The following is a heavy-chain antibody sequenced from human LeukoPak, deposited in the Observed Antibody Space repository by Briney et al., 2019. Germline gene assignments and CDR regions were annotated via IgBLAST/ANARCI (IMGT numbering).Heavy chain of an antibody. CDR3: AKLSSASIL. Sequence: AGGSLRLSCAASGFTFSSYAMSWVRQAPGKGLEWVSAITTRGGSTYYADSVKGRFTISRDNSKNTLYLQMNSLRAEDTAVYYCAKLSSASILWGQGTLVTVSS. D-gene: IGHD2-2*01. CDR2: ITTRGGST. J-gene: IGHJ4*02. V-gene: IGHV3-23*01. CDR1: GFTFSSYA.